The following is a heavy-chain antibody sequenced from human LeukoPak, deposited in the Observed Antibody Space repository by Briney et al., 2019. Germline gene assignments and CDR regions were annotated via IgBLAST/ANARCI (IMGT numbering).Heavy chain of an antibody. CDR1: GYTFTSYF. J-gene: IGHJ3*02. CDR2: INPNDAGT. CDR3: ARGQSHGAFDI. V-gene: IGHV1-2*02. Sequence: ASVKVSCKASGYTFTSYFIHWLRQAPGQGLEWMGDINPNDAGTQYAQKFQGRVTVTRDTSISTVYMELSRLTSDDSAVYYCARGQSHGAFDIWGQGTMVSVSS.